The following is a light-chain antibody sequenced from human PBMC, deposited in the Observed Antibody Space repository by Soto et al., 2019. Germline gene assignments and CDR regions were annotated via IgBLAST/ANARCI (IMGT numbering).Light chain of an antibody. CDR2: GAS. CDR3: QQYNTWPPWT. V-gene: IGKV3-15*01. Sequence: EIVMTQSPATLSVSPGERATLSCRASQSVSSNLAWYQQKPGQAPRLLIYGASTRATGIPARFSGSGSGTEFTLNISRLQSEDVAVYYCQQYNTWPPWTLGQGTKVEIK. J-gene: IGKJ1*01. CDR1: QSVSSN.